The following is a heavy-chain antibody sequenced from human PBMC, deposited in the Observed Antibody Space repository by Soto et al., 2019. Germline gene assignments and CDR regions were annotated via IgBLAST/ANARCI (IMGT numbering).Heavy chain of an antibody. CDR1: GFTFSSYW. Sequence: GGSLRLSCVASGFTFSSYWMSWVRQAPGKGLEWVANIKQDGSEKYYVDSVKGRFTISRDNAKNSLYLQMNSLRAEDTAVYYCARDFYDYGDLNFDYWGQGTLVTVSS. V-gene: IGHV3-7*01. D-gene: IGHD4-17*01. CDR2: IKQDGSEK. J-gene: IGHJ4*02. CDR3: ARDFYDYGDLNFDY.